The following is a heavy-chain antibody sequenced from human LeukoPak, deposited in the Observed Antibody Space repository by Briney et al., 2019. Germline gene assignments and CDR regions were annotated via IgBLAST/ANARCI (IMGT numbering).Heavy chain of an antibody. V-gene: IGHV4-59*08. CDR1: GGSISSYY. CDR3: ARLRGGSSFDY. Sequence: PSETLSLTCTVSGGSISSYYWSWIRQPPGKGLGRIGYIYYSGSTNYNPSLKSRVTISVDTSKNQFSLKLSSVTAADTAVYYCARLRGGSSFDYWGQGTLVTVSS. J-gene: IGHJ4*02. CDR2: IYYSGST. D-gene: IGHD2-15*01.